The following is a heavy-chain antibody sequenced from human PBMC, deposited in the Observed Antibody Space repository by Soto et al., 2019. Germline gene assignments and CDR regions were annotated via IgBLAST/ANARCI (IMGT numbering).Heavy chain of an antibody. CDR2: ISNSGGNT. CDR1: GYTFSSYA. D-gene: IGHD6-13*01. Sequence: EVQLLESGGALVQPGGSLRLSCAASGYTFSSYAMTWVRQAPGKGVEWVSAISNSGGNTFHADSVKGRFTISRDNSKNTLYLQMNSLRAEDTAVYYCAKDQRGVSAAARMDVW. V-gene: IGHV3-23*01. J-gene: IGHJ6*01. CDR3: AKDQRGVSAAARMDV.